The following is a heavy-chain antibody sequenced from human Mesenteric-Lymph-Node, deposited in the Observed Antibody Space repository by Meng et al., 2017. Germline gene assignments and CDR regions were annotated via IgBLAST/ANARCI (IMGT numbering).Heavy chain of an antibody. D-gene: IGHD3-10*01. CDR1: GFTFSSYE. V-gene: IGHV3-21*01. CDR3: ARDFMYYNSGNYQDAFDI. Sequence: GGSLRLSCAASGFTFSSYEMNWVRQAPGKGLEWVSSITSSSTYIYYADSVKGRFTISRDNAKNSLYLQMNSLRAEDTAVYYCARDFMYYNSGNYQDAFDIWGQGTMVTVSS. J-gene: IGHJ3*02. CDR2: ITSSSTYI.